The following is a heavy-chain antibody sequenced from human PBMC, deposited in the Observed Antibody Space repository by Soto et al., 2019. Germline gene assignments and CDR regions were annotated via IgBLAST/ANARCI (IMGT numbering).Heavy chain of an antibody. D-gene: IGHD3-22*01. CDR2: ISSNGGST. V-gene: IGHV3-64D*06. CDR1: GFTFSSYD. J-gene: IGHJ6*02. CDR3: VKDDSSGDYYEHDYDGMDG. Sequence: GGSLRLSCSASGFTFSSYDMHWVRPAPGKGLEYVSAISSNGGSTYYADSLSGRFTISRDNSKNTLYLHMSSLRAEDTAVYYCVKDDSSGDYYEHDYDGMDGWGQWT.